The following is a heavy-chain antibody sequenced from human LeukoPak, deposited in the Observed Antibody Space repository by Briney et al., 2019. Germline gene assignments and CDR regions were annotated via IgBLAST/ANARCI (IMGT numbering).Heavy chain of an antibody. CDR1: GFTFSSYA. V-gene: IGHV3-30-3*01. Sequence: PGGSLRLSCAASGFTFSSYAIHWVRQAPGKGLEWVAVISYDGSNKYYADSVKGRFTISRDNSKNTLYLQMNSLRAEDTAVYYCAISEEYFDYWGQGTLVTVSS. J-gene: IGHJ4*02. CDR3: AISEEYFDY. CDR2: ISYDGSNK.